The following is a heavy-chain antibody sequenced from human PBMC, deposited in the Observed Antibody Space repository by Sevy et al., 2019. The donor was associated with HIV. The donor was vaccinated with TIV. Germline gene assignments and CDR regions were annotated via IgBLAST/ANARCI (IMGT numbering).Heavy chain of an antibody. CDR3: AKEGGGYNYDSSGLFDY. Sequence: GGSLRLSCAASGFTFSSYAMTWVRQAPGKGLEWVSGISGSGYSTYYADSVKGRLAISRDNSKNTLYLQMNSLRAEDTSVNYCAKEGGGYNYDSSGLFDYWGQGTLVTVSS. D-gene: IGHD3-22*01. CDR2: ISGSGYST. J-gene: IGHJ4*02. V-gene: IGHV3-23*01. CDR1: GFTFSSYA.